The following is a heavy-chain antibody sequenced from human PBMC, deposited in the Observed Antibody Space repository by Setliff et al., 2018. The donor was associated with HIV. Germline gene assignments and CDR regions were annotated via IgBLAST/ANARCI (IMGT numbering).Heavy chain of an antibody. V-gene: IGHV3-7*03. CDR2: IIQDESAK. CDR3: VRDWHSSAWGKVGDY. CDR1: GFTISSHQ. D-gene: IGHD3-16*01. J-gene: IGHJ4*02. Sequence: HPGGSLRLSCAASGFTISSHQMSWVRQAPGKGLEWVAKIIQDESAKYYVDSVKGRFTISRDNAKNSLYLQMNSLGGEDTAVYYCVRDWHSSAWGKVGDYWGQGTLVTVS.